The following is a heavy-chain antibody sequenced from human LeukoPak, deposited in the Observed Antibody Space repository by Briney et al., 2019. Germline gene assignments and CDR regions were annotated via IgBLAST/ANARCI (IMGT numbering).Heavy chain of an antibody. CDR2: IRQDGGEK. CDR1: GFTFTDYW. V-gene: IGHV3-7*01. D-gene: IGHD6-13*01. CDR3: ARDGTAPGLYFDL. Sequence: GGSLRLSCAVSGFTFTDYWMNWVRQAPGKGLEWVASIRQDGGEKSYVDSVKGRFSISRDNTKNSLYLQMSSLRAEDTAVYYCARDGTAPGLYFDLWGQGTLVTVSS. J-gene: IGHJ4*01.